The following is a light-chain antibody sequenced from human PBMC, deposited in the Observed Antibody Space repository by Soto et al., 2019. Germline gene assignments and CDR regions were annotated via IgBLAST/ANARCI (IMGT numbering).Light chain of an antibody. Sequence: EIVLTQSPDTLAVSPGEVATLSCWASQSVTSNLAWYQQKRGQAPRLLIYDASKRATGIPARFSGSGSGTDFTLTVSRLEPEDFAVYYCQQYNNWPITFGQGTRLEIK. CDR3: QQYNNWPIT. V-gene: IGKV3D-15*01. CDR2: DAS. J-gene: IGKJ5*01. CDR1: QSVTSN.